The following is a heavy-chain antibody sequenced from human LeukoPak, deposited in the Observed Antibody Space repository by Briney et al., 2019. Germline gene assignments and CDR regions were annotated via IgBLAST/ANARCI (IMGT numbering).Heavy chain of an antibody. V-gene: IGHV1-69*13. D-gene: IGHD6-6*01. CDR1: GGTFSSYA. CDR3: ARLPLRSIAVGYYGMDV. Sequence: GASVKVSCKASGGTFSSYAISWVRQAPGQGLEWMGGIILIFGTANYAQKFQGRVTITADESTSTAYMELSSLRSEDTAVYYCARLPLRSIAVGYYGMDVWGQGTTVTVSS. J-gene: IGHJ6*02. CDR2: IILIFGTA.